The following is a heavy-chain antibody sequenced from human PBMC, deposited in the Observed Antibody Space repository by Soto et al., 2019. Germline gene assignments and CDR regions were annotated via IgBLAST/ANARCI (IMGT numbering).Heavy chain of an antibody. CDR2: IWYDGSNK. Sequence: GGSLRLSCAASGFTFSSYGMHWVRQAPGKGLEWVAVIWYDGSNKYYADSVKGRFTISGDSSKNTLYLQMNSLRAEDTAVYYCARGAPYYDFWSGYSHYGMDVWGQGTTVTVSS. CDR1: GFTFSSYG. V-gene: IGHV3-33*01. J-gene: IGHJ6*02. CDR3: ARGAPYYDFWSGYSHYGMDV. D-gene: IGHD3-3*01.